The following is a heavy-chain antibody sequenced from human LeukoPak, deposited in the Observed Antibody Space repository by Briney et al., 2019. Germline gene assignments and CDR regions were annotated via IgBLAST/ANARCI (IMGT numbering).Heavy chain of an antibody. CDR3: AKGWNTVDY. V-gene: IGHV3-30*18. CDR2: ISYDGSNK. J-gene: IGHJ4*02. Sequence: PGRSLRLSCAASGFTFSNFGMHWVRQAPGRGLEWVAVISYDGSNKHYADSVQGRFSISRDNYKNTLYLQMNSLRVEDTAVYYCAKGWNTVDYWGQGTLVTVSS. CDR1: GFTFSNFG. D-gene: IGHD4-17*01.